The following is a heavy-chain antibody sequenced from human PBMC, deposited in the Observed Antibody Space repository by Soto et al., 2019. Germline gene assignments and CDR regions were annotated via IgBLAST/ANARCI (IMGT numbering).Heavy chain of an antibody. V-gene: IGHV3-66*01. CDR1: GFTFGSSF. D-gene: IGHD1-1*01. Sequence: EVQLVESGGCLVQPGGSLRLSCAASGFTFGSSFMSWVRQAPGKGLEWVSGLYSNDITYYADSVNGRFTISRDNSKNTLYLHMNSLRAEDTAVYYCARVVSFNYIDYWGQGTLVTVSS. J-gene: IGHJ4*02. CDR3: ARVVSFNYIDY. CDR2: LYSNDIT.